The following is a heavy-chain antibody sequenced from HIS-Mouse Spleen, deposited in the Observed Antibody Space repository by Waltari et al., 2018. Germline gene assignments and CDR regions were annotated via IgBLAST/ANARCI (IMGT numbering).Heavy chain of an antibody. D-gene: IGHD6-13*01. Sequence: QLQLQESGPGLVKPSETLSLTCTVPGGSISTSSYYCGRIRQPPGKGLEWIGSIYYSGSTYYNPSLKSRVTISVDTSKNQFSLKLSSVTAADTAVYYCAREIPYSSSWYDWYFDLWGRGTLVTVSS. CDR3: AREIPYSSSWYDWYFDL. V-gene: IGHV4-39*07. J-gene: IGHJ2*01. CDR2: IYYSGST. CDR1: GGSISTSSYY.